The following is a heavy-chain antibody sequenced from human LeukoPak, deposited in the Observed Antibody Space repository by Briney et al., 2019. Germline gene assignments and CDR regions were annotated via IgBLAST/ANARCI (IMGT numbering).Heavy chain of an antibody. V-gene: IGHV3-7*01. D-gene: IGHD2-21*01. J-gene: IGHJ4*02. Sequence: GGSLRLSCAASGFTFSNYWMTWVRQAPGKGLEWVASIKFDGSEKYYVDSVKGRFTISRDNAKNSLYLQMNSLRAEDTALYHCARDHTDPGLFFDSWGQGTLVTVSS. CDR2: IKFDGSEK. CDR3: ARDHTDPGLFFDS. CDR1: GFTFSNYW.